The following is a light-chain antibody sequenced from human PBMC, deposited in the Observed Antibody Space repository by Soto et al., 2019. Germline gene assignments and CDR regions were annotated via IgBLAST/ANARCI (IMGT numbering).Light chain of an antibody. V-gene: IGKV3-20*01. CDR3: QQYGSPTT. CDR1: QSVSKNY. CDR2: GAS. Sequence: EIWLRQAPNTLSLSRGGRASSSWRASQSVSKNYLAWYQQKPGHAPSLLIYGASNRATGIPDRLSGSGSGTDFTLPISRLEPEDFAVYYCQQYGSPTTFGQGTKVDIK. J-gene: IGKJ1*01.